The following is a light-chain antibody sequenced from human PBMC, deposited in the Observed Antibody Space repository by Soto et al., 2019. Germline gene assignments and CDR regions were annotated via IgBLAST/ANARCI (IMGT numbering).Light chain of an antibody. CDR2: DVT. J-gene: IGLJ1*01. CDR1: SSDVGAYNH. Sequence: QSALTQPRSVSGSPGHSVTISCTGTSSDVGAYNHVSWYQQHPGKAPKLMIYDVTKRPSGVPDRLSGSKSGNTASLTISGLQTEDEADYYCCSYAGGFYVFGTGTKVTVL. CDR3: CSYAGGFYV. V-gene: IGLV2-11*01.